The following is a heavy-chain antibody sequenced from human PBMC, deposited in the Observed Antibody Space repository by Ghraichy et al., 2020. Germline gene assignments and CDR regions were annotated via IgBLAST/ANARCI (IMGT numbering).Heavy chain of an antibody. V-gene: IGHV3-23*01. Sequence: LSLTCAASGFTFSSYAMSWVRQAPGKGLEWVSAISGSGGSTYYADSVKGRFTISRDNSKNTLYLQMNSLRAEDTAVYYCAKERAVAVPFDYWGQGTLVTVSS. CDR1: GFTFSSYA. CDR3: AKERAVAVPFDY. D-gene: IGHD6-19*01. CDR2: ISGSGGST. J-gene: IGHJ4*02.